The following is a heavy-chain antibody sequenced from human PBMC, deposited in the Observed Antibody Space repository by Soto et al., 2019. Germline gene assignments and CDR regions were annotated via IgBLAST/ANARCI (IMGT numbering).Heavy chain of an antibody. V-gene: IGHV4-39*01. CDR3: ARSTYYYDSSGYYYYYYGMDV. CDR1: GGSISSSSYY. D-gene: IGHD3-22*01. J-gene: IGHJ6*02. Sequence: LETLSLTCTVSGGSISSSSYYWGWIRQPPGKGLEWIGSIYYSGSTYYNPSLKSRVTISVDTSKNQFSLKLSSVTAADTAVYYCARSTYYYDSSGYYYYYYGMDVWGQGTTVTVSS. CDR2: IYYSGST.